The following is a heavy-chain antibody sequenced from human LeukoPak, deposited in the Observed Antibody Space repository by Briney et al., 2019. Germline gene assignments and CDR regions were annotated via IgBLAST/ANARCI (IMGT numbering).Heavy chain of an antibody. D-gene: IGHD5-24*01. CDR3: ARAAPIKLGY. V-gene: IGHV4-34*01. Sequence: PSETLSLTCAVYGGSFSGYYWSWIRQPPGKGLEWIGEINHSGSTNYNPSFKSRVTISVDTSKNQFSLKLSSVTAADTAVYYCARAAPIKLGYWGQGTLVTVSS. CDR1: GGSFSGYY. CDR2: INHSGST. J-gene: IGHJ4*02.